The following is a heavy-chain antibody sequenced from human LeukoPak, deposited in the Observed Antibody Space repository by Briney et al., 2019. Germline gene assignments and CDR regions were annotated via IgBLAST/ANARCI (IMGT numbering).Heavy chain of an antibody. V-gene: IGHV4-4*02. CDR3: ARVNINNWHSCDY. CDR1: GGSISSNNW. D-gene: IGHD1-1*01. Sequence: SETLSLTCAVSGGSISSNNWWGWVRQPPGKGLEWIGEICHSGSPNYNPSLKSRVTISVDKSRNHFSLNLSSVTAADTAVYYCARVNINNWHSCDYWGQGTLVTVSS. CDR2: ICHSGSP. J-gene: IGHJ4*02.